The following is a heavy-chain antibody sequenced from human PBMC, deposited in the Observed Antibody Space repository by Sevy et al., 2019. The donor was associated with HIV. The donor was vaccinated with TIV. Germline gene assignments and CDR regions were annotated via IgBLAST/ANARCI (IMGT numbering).Heavy chain of an antibody. Sequence: GGSLRLSCAASGFTFSRYDMNWVRQATGIGLEWVSSIGTAGDTYYPGSVKGRFTISRENAKKSLYLQMNSLRAGDTAVYYCARGTRYSGSYYLGDDAFDIWGQGTMVTVSS. CDR2: IGTAGDT. CDR1: GFTFSRYD. CDR3: ARGTRYSGSYYLGDDAFDI. D-gene: IGHD1-26*01. V-gene: IGHV3-13*01. J-gene: IGHJ3*02.